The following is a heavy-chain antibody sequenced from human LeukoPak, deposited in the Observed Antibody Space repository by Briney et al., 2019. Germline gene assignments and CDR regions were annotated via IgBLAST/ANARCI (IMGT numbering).Heavy chain of an antibody. J-gene: IGHJ4*02. Sequence: GESLKISRKGPGYSFTSYWIGWVRQMPGKGLEWMGIIYPGDSDTRYSPSFQGQVTIPADNSISTSYLQCSSLNASDTAMYYCARRQPPYGDYAFDYWGQGTLVTVSS. CDR2: IYPGDSDT. CDR3: ARRQPPYGDYAFDY. CDR1: GYSFTSYW. D-gene: IGHD4-17*01. V-gene: IGHV5-51*01.